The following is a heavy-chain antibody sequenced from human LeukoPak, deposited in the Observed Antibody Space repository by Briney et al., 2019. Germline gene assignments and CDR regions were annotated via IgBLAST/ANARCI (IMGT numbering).Heavy chain of an antibody. V-gene: IGHV4-39*01. Sequence: PAETLSLTCTVSGGSISTSTSYWGWIRQPPGKGLEWNGSIYYSGSAYYNPSLKSRVTMSVDTSENQFSLKLRSVTAADTAVYYCARHLAYDSSGFRPYFDYWGQGTLVTVSS. D-gene: IGHD3-22*01. CDR2: IYYSGSA. CDR1: GGSISTSTSY. J-gene: IGHJ4*02. CDR3: ARHLAYDSSGFRPYFDY.